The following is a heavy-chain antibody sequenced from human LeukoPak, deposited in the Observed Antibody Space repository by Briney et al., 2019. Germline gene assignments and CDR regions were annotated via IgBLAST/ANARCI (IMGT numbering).Heavy chain of an antibody. CDR3: ASANRGYYYDSSGYS. CDR1: GGSISSGGYY. D-gene: IGHD3-22*01. J-gene: IGHJ5*02. CDR2: IYYSGST. V-gene: IGHV4-31*03. Sequence: SETLSLTCTVSGGSISSGGYYWSWIRQHPGTGLEWIGYIYYSGSTYYNPSLKSRVTISVDTSKNQFSLKLSSVTAADTAVYYCASANRGYYYDSSGYSWGQGTLVTVSS.